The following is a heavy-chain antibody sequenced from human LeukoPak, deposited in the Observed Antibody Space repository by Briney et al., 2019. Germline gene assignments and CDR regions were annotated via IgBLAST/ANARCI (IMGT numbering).Heavy chain of an antibody. Sequence: PSGTLSLTCAVSGASISSSNWWRWVRQPPGRGLEWIGEIYHSGSTNYNLSLKSRVTISLDKSKNQFSLKLNSVTAADTAVYYCARGGVYYGSGSNWFDPWGQGTLVTVSS. V-gene: IGHV4-4*02. CDR2: IYHSGST. J-gene: IGHJ5*02. CDR1: GASISSSNW. D-gene: IGHD3-10*01. CDR3: ARGGVYYGSGSNWFDP.